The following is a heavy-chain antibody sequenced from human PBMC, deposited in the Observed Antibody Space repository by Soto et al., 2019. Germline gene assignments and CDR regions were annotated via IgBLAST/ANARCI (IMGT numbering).Heavy chain of an antibody. CDR1: GFTFSSYS. D-gene: IGHD1-26*01. CDR3: ARDFAWAFDY. CDR2: ISTNSRTI. Sequence: EVQLVESGGGLVQPGGSLRLSCVASGFTFSSYSMNWVRQAPGKGLEWVSYISTNSRTINYADSVKGRFTISRDNAKNSLYLQMNSLRDENTAVYYCARDFAWAFDYWCQGTLLTVSP. V-gene: IGHV3-48*02. J-gene: IGHJ4*02.